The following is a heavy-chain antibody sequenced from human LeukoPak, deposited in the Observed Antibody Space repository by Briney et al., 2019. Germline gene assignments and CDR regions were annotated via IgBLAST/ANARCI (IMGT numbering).Heavy chain of an antibody. CDR2: ISTYNYNT. CDR1: VYTFTSYG. V-gene: IGHV1-18*01. J-gene: IGHJ4*02. D-gene: IGHD5-18*01. Sequence: GASVKVSCKTSVYTFTSYGVSWVRQAPGQRLEWMGWISTYNYNTNYEQKFRGRVTLTKDTSTSTVYMELRSLRSDDTAIYYCARQVDTTMALPDYWGQGTLVTVSS. CDR3: ARQVDTTMALPDY.